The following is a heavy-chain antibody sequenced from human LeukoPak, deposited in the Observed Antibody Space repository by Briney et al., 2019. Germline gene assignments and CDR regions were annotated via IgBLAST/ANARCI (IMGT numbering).Heavy chain of an antibody. Sequence: PGGSLRLSCAASGFTFSRSSMNWVRQAPGKGLEWVSSISSGSSYIYYADSVKGRFTISRDNAKNSLYLQMNSLRAEDTAVYYCARDMGIRGNYWGQGTLVTVSS. CDR1: GFTFSRSS. CDR2: ISSGSSYI. D-gene: IGHD3-16*01. J-gene: IGHJ4*02. CDR3: ARDMGIRGNY. V-gene: IGHV3-21*04.